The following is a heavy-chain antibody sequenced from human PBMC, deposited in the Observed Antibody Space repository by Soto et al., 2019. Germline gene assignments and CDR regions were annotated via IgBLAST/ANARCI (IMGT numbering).Heavy chain of an antibody. J-gene: IGHJ4*02. V-gene: IGHV1-69*02. Sequence: QVQLVQSGAEGQKPGSSVKVFCKASGGTFSSYTISWVRQAPGQGLEWMGRIIPILGIANYAQKLQGRVTITADKSTSTAYLELSSLRSEDTAVYYCARSSWGWLQASFDYWGQGTLVTVSS. D-gene: IGHD5-12*01. CDR2: IIPILGIA. CDR3: ARSSWGWLQASFDY. CDR1: GGTFSSYT.